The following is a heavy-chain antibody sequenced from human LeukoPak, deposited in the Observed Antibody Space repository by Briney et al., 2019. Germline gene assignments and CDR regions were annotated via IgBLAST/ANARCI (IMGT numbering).Heavy chain of an antibody. D-gene: IGHD2/OR15-2a*01. CDR3: ASLLGFDP. J-gene: IGHJ5*02. Sequence: TGGSLRLSCAASGFTFSSYSMNWVRQAPGKGLEWVSYISSSSSTIYYADSVKGRFTISRDNAKNSLYLQMNSLRAEDTAVYYCASLLGFDPWGQGTLVTVSS. CDR1: GFTFSSYS. CDR2: ISSSSSTI. V-gene: IGHV3-48*01.